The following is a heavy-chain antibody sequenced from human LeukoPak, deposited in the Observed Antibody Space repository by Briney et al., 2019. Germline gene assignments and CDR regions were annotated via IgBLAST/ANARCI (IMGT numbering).Heavy chain of an antibody. CDR3: ARGTLYSSSRYYYYYGMDV. J-gene: IGHJ6*02. Sequence: PSETLSLTWAVYGGSFSGYYWSWIRQPPGKGLEWIGEINHSGSTNYNPSLKSRVTISVDTSKNQFSLKLSSVTAADTAVYYCARGTLYSSSRYYYYYGMDVWGQGTTATVSS. V-gene: IGHV4-34*01. CDR2: INHSGST. CDR1: GGSFSGYY. D-gene: IGHD6-13*01.